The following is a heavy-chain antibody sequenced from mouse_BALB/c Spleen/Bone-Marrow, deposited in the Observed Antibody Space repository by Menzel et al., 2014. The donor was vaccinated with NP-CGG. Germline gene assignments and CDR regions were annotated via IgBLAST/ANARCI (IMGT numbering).Heavy chain of an antibody. CDR1: GFNIKDTY. D-gene: IGHD2-1*01. CDR2: IDPANGNT. V-gene: IGHV14-3*02. CDR3: ARLYGNYLFYAMDY. Sequence: VQLQQSGAELVKPGASVKLSCTASGFNIKDTYMHWVKQRPEQGLEWIGRIDPANGNTKYDPKFQGKATMTADTSSNTAYLQLSSLTSEDTAVYYCARLYGNYLFYAMDYWGQGTSVNVSS. J-gene: IGHJ4*01.